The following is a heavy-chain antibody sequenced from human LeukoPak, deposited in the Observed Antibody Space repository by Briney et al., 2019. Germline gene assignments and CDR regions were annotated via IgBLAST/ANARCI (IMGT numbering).Heavy chain of an antibody. D-gene: IGHD5-18*01. CDR3: ATTPDSYGGDY. CDR2: ISGSGGSI. V-gene: IGHV3-23*01. Sequence: PGGSLRLSCAASGFTFSIYGMHWVRQAPGKGLEWVSAISGSGGSIYYADSVKGRFTISRDNSKNTLYLQMNSLRAEDTAVYYCATTPDSYGGDYWGQGTLVTVSS. J-gene: IGHJ4*02. CDR1: GFTFSIYG.